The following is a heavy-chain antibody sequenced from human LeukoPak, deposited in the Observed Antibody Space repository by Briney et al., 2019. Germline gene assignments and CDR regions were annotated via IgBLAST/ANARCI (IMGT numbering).Heavy chain of an antibody. Sequence: GWSVPLSRPACGFTFRRYPMTWVRPAPAKGLEGVGGICGSGGSTYYADSVKGRFTISRDNSKNTLYLQMNSLRAEDTAVYYCAKGRVVDWTDVSPPGYWGQGTLVTVSS. V-gene: IGHV3-23*01. D-gene: IGHD1-1*01. CDR2: ICGSGGST. J-gene: IGHJ4*02. CDR3: AKGRVVDWTDVSPPGY. CDR1: GFTFRRYP.